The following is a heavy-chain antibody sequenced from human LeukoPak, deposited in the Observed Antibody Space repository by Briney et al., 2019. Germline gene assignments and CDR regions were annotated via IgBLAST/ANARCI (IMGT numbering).Heavy chain of an antibody. CDR3: ARQGSYYDSSGSPTH. D-gene: IGHD3-22*01. CDR2: IYHSGST. CDR1: GCSINSGYY. Sequence: SETLSLTCTVSGCSINSGYYWGWIRQPPRKGLEWIGSIYHSGSTYYNPSLKSRVTISVDTSKNQFSLKLSSVTAADTAVYYCARQGSYYDSSGSPTHWGQGTLVTVSS. V-gene: IGHV4-38-2*02. J-gene: IGHJ4*02.